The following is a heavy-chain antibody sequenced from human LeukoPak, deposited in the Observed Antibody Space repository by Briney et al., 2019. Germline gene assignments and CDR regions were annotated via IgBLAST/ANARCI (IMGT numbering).Heavy chain of an antibody. Sequence: PGGSLRLSCAASGFTFNSYWMHWVRQAPGKGLVWVSRINVDGSSTSYADSVRGRFTISRDNAKDTLYLQMNSLRAEDTAVYYCAKPEGSGWFDYWGQGTLVTVSS. V-gene: IGHV3-74*01. CDR1: GFTFNSYW. J-gene: IGHJ4*02. CDR3: AKPEGSGWFDY. D-gene: IGHD6-19*01. CDR2: INVDGSST.